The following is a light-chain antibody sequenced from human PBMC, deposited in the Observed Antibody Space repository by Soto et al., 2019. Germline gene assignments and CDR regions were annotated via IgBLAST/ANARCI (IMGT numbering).Light chain of an antibody. V-gene: IGLV1-44*01. J-gene: IGLJ2*01. CDR2: DNN. CDR3: AAWDDSLNGVV. Sequence: QSVLTQPPSASGTPGQRVTLSCSGSSSNIGTNTVNWYQQLPGTAPKLLMYDNNQRPSGVPDRLSGSKSGTSASLAISGLQSEDEADYYCAAWDDSLNGVVFGGGTKLTVL. CDR1: SSNIGTNT.